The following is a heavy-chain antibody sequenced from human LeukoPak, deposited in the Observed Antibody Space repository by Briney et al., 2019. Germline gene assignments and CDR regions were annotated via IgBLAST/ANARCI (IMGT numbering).Heavy chain of an antibody. Sequence: PGGSLRLSCAASGFTFSSYGMHWVRQAPGKGLEWVAVISYDGSNKYYADSVKGRFTVSRDNSKNTLYLQMNSLRAEDTAVYYCAKDLITIFGVSTPIAFDIWGQGTMVTVSS. CDR2: ISYDGSNK. D-gene: IGHD3-3*01. CDR1: GFTFSSYG. J-gene: IGHJ3*02. CDR3: AKDLITIFGVSTPIAFDI. V-gene: IGHV3-30*18.